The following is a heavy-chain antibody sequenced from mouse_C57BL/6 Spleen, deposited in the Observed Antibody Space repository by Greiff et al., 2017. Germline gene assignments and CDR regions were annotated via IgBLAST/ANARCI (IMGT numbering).Heavy chain of an antibody. V-gene: IGHV14-4*01. J-gene: IGHJ1*03. CDR3: TKGIYYDYGDWYFDV. D-gene: IGHD2-4*01. CDR2: IDPENGDT. Sequence: LVESGAELVRPGASVKLSCTASGFNIKDDYMHWVKQRPEQGLEWIGWIDPENGDTEYASKFQGKATITADTSSNTAYLQLSSLTSEDTAVYYCTKGIYYDYGDWYFDVWGTGTTVTVSS. CDR1: GFNIKDDY.